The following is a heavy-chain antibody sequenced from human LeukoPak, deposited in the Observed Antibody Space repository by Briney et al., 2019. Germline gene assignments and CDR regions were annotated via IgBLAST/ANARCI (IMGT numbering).Heavy chain of an antibody. D-gene: IGHD3-22*01. CDR1: GGSINNDNYY. CDR2: FYYSGNSGNT. Sequence: SETLSLTCTVSGGSINNDNYYWGWIRQSPGKGLEWIGNFYYSGNSGNTYYNPSLKSRVTISVDTAKNQVSLNLSSVTAADTALYYCARLRDTGGYYFYYYFDSWGLGTLVSVSS. CDR3: ARLRDTGGYYFYYYFDS. J-gene: IGHJ4*02. V-gene: IGHV4-39*01.